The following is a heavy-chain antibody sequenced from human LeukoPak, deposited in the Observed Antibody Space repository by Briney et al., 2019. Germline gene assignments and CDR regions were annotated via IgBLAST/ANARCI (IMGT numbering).Heavy chain of an antibody. D-gene: IGHD3-3*01. CDR3: AKGRDYDFWSGYYSEHDPGYFDY. V-gene: IGHV3-23*01. Sequence: GGSLRLSCAASGFTFSSYWMSWVRQAPGKGLEWVSAISGSGGSTYYADSVKGRFTISRDNSKNTLYLQMNSLRAEDTAVYYCAKGRDYDFWSGYYSEHDPGYFDYWGQGTLVTVSS. J-gene: IGHJ4*02. CDR1: GFTFSSYW. CDR2: ISGSGGST.